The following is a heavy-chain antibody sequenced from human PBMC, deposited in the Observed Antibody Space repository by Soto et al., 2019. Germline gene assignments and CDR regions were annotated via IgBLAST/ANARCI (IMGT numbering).Heavy chain of an antibody. Sequence: QTLSLTCAISGDSVSINRAAWNWIRQSPSRGLEWLGRTYYRSKWNNDYALSVKRRITINPDTPKNQVSLHLYSVTPEDTAVYYCTGITSFRGMDVWGEGTPVT. J-gene: IGHJ6*01. CDR3: TGITSFRGMDV. CDR2: TYYRSKWNN. CDR1: GDSVSINRAA. V-gene: IGHV6-1*01. D-gene: IGHD3-10*01.